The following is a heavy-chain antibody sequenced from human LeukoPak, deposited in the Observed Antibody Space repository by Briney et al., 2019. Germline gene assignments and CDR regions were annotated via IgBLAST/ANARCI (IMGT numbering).Heavy chain of an antibody. J-gene: IGHJ4*02. Sequence: SETLSLTCTVSGGSISNYYWSWIRQPPGKGLEWIGYMYYSGSTNYNPSLKSRVTISADTSKNQFSLKLSSVTAADTAVYYCARGGARSGTYYNVDQWGQGTLVTVSS. CDR2: MYYSGST. D-gene: IGHD3-10*01. CDR1: GGSISNYY. V-gene: IGHV4-59*12. CDR3: ARGGARSGTYYNVDQ.